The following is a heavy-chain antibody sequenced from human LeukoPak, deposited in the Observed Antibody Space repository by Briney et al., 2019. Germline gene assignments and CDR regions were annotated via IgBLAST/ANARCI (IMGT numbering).Heavy chain of an antibody. D-gene: IGHD6-19*01. J-gene: IGHJ4*02. V-gene: IGHV3-64*04. CDR2: ISANGGST. CDR1: GFTFSSYA. Sequence: PGGSLRLSCSASGFTFSSYAMHWVRQAPGEGLEYLSAISANGGSTYYADSVNGRFTISRDNSKNTLYLQMNSLRAEDTAVYYCAGYSSGFVYYFDYWGQGTLVTVSS. CDR3: AGYSSGFVYYFDY.